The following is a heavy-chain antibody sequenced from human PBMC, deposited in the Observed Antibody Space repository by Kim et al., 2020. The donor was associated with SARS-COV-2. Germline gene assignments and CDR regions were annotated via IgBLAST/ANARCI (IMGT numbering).Heavy chain of an antibody. CDR1: GGTFSSYA. J-gene: IGHJ4*02. D-gene: IGHD3-9*01. V-gene: IGHV1-69*04. CDR3: ARDAFNGYDILTGYYTAYYFDY. CDR2: IIPILGIA. Sequence: SVKVSCKASGGTFSSYAISWVRQAPGQGLEWMGRIIPILGIANYAQKFQGRVTITADKSTSTAYMELSSLRSEDTAVYYCARDAFNGYDILTGYYTAYYFDYWGQGTLVTVSS.